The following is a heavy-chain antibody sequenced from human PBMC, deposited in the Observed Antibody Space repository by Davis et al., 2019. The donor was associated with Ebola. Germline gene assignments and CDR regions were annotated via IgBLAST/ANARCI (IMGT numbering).Heavy chain of an antibody. CDR1: GFTFSSYW. J-gene: IGHJ4*02. D-gene: IGHD6-6*01. CDR2: IKQDASEK. CDR3: ERGSDSSSLDY. Sequence: GESLKISCAASGFTFSSYWMTWVRQAPHKGLEWVANIKQDASEKYYLDSVKGRFTISRDTAKNSLYLQMNSLRVEETAVFYCERGSDSSSLDYWGQGTLVTVSS. V-gene: IGHV3-7*01.